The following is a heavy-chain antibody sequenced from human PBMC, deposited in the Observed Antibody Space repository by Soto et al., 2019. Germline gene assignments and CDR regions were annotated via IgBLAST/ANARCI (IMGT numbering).Heavy chain of an antibody. J-gene: IGHJ4*02. CDR3: ARGFGRSHFDY. D-gene: IGHD3-16*01. Sequence: TLSLTCTVSGGSISSRDSYWGWIRQPPGKGLEWIGSFHYSGSTYYNPSLKSRVTISVDTSKNQLSLRVTSVTAADTAVYYCARGFGRSHFDYWGQGTLVTVSS. CDR2: FHYSGST. CDR1: GGSISSRDSY. V-gene: IGHV4-39*01.